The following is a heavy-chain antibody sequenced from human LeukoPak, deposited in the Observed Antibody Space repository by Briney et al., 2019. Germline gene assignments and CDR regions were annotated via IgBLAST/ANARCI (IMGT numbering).Heavy chain of an antibody. V-gene: IGHV4-34*01. J-gene: IGHJ3*02. CDR3: ARGLAAEAFDI. CDR1: GGSFSGYY. D-gene: IGHD6-25*01. Sequence: PSETLSLTCAVYGGSFSGYYWSWIRQPPGKGLEWIGEINHSGSTNYNPSLKSRVTISVDTSKNQFSLKLSSVTAADTAVYYCARGLAAEAFDIWGQGTIVTVSS. CDR2: INHSGST.